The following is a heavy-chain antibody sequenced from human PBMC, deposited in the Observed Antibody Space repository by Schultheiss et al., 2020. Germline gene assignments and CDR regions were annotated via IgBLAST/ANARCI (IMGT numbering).Heavy chain of an antibody. J-gene: IGHJ4*02. D-gene: IGHD2-15*01. V-gene: IGHV4-34*09. CDR1: GGSISGYY. Sequence: SETLSLTCTVSGGSISGYYWGWIRQPPGKGLEWIGEINHSGSTNYNPSLKSRVTISVDTSKNQFSLKLSSVTAADTAVYYCARDIGGLDYWGQGTLVTVSS. CDR3: ARDIGGLDY. CDR2: INHSGST.